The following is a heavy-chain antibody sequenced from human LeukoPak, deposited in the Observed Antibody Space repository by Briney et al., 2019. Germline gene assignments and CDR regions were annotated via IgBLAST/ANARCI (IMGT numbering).Heavy chain of an antibody. Sequence: ASVKVSCKASGYTFTSYYVHWVRQAPGQGLEWMGIINPSDGNTNYAQKFQERVTITRDMSTSTAYMELSSLRSEDTAVYYCAAGDLRWELLHNWGQGTLVNVSS. CDR2: INPSDGNT. CDR1: GYTFTSYY. J-gene: IGHJ4*02. V-gene: IGHV1-46*01. D-gene: IGHD1-26*01. CDR3: AAGDLRWELLHN.